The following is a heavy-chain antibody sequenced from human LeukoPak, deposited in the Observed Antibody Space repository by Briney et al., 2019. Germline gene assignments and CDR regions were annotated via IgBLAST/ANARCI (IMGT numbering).Heavy chain of an antibody. CDR3: AKGRFWVQLWLDYFDY. D-gene: IGHD5-18*01. Sequence: PGGSLRLSCAASGFTFSSYGMHWVRQAPGKGLEWVAVIWYDGSNKYYADSVKGRFTISRDNSKNTLYLQMNSLRAEDTAVYYCAKGRFWVQLWLDYFDYWGQRTLVTVSS. CDR1: GFTFSSYG. J-gene: IGHJ4*02. CDR2: IWYDGSNK. V-gene: IGHV3-33*06.